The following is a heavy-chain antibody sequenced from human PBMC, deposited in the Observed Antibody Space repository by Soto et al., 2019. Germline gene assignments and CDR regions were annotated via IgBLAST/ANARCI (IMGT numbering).Heavy chain of an antibody. D-gene: IGHD1-1*01. CDR1: GFSFSSYG. CDR2: ISYDGTDE. CDR3: AKHESDWNAHFDY. J-gene: IGHJ4*02. V-gene: IGHV3-30*18. Sequence: QVHLGESGGGVVQQWRSLRLYSAASGFSFSSYGMHSVRQAPGKGLVWVAMISYDGTDEYYADSVKGRFTISRDNSKNAVYLQMNSLRAEDTAVYYCAKHESDWNAHFDYWGQGTLVTVSS.